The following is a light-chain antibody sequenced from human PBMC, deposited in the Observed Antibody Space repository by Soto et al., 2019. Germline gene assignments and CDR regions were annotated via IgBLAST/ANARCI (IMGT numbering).Light chain of an antibody. CDR2: DTS. V-gene: IGKV3D-11*03. CDR3: EYYNSSIT. Sequence: EVVLTQSPATLSLSPGEGVTLSCRASQGIGDTLGCYQHNAGQTPLLLIYDTSARAASIPDRCSGSGSGTDFTLTISRLEPEDVAVYYWEYYNSSITFGGGTKVDI. J-gene: IGKJ4*01. CDR1: QGIGDT.